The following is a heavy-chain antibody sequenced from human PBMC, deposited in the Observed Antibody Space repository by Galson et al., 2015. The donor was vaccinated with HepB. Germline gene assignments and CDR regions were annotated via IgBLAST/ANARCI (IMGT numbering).Heavy chain of an antibody. CDR3: AKYLEGYCTSSNCYRGLWFDP. Sequence: QSGAEVKKPGASVKVSCKASGSTFTSYGIIWVRQAPGQGLEWMGWISAKNGNTQYPQKFQGRVTMTTDTPTSTAYMELRSLRSDDTAMYYCAKYLEGYCTSSNCYRGLWFDPWGQGTLVTVSS. CDR2: ISAKNGNT. D-gene: IGHD2-2*01. J-gene: IGHJ5*02. CDR1: GSTFTSYG. V-gene: IGHV1-18*01.